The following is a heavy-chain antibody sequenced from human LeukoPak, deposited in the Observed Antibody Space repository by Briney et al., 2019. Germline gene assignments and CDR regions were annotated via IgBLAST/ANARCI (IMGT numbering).Heavy chain of an antibody. V-gene: IGHV3-23*01. CDR3: AKANDYGDYDYFDY. CDR1: GFTFSSYA. J-gene: IGHJ4*02. Sequence: GGSLRLSCAASGFTFSSYAXXWVRXXPXXXXXXXXAISGSGGSTYYADSVKGRFTISRDNSKNTLYLQMNSLRAEDTAVYYCAKANDYGDYDYFDYWGQGTLVTVSS. CDR2: ISGSGGST. D-gene: IGHD4-17*01.